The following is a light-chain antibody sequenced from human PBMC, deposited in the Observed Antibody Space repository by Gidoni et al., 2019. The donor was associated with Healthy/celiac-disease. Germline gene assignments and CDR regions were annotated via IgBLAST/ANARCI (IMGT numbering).Light chain of an antibody. CDR1: QNVLYSSNNKSY. V-gene: IGKV4-1*01. CDR3: QQYYTTPPT. CDR2: WAS. Sequence: DIVMTQSPDSLAVSLGERATINCKSSQNVLYSSNNKSYLAWYQQKPGQPPKLLIYWASTRESGVPDRFSGSGSGTDFTLTISSLQAEDVAVYYCQQYYTTPPTFGPGTKVEIK. J-gene: IGKJ3*01.